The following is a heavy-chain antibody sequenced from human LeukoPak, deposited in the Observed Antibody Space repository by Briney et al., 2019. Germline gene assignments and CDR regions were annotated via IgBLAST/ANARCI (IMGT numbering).Heavy chain of an antibody. Sequence: SSETLSLTCTVSGGSITSGGYYWSWFRQPPGKGLEWIGYTFYRGTTYYNPSLKSRVTISLDRSKNQFSLNMTSVTAADTAMYYGARGKGYDSPSGAFDIWGHGAMVTVSS. CDR2: TFYRGTT. CDR1: GGSITSGGYY. CDR3: ARGKGYDSPSGAFDI. V-gene: IGHV4-30-2*01. D-gene: IGHD3-9*01. J-gene: IGHJ3*02.